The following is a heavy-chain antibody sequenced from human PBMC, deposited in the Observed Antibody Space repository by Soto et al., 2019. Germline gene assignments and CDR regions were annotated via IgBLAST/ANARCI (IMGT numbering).Heavy chain of an antibody. J-gene: IGHJ4*02. CDR3: ARIRSVFSGGRNDY. CDR2: VYDRATT. CDR1: GGSISTYY. Sequence: QVQLQESGPGLVKPSETLSLTCTLSGGSISTYYWSWIRQPPGKGLEWIGYVYDRATTSYNPSLKTRVTIPADTSKNQFSLNLRSVTAADTAVYFCARIRSVFSGGRNDYWGQGILVTVSS. D-gene: IGHD2-15*01. V-gene: IGHV4-59*08.